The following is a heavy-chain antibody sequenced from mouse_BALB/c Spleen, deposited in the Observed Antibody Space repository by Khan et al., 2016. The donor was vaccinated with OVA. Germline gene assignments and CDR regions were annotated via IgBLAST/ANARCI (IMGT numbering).Heavy chain of an antibody. D-gene: IGHD2-3*01. CDR3: AGDGYWYVDV. CDR1: GYSFPNYG. J-gene: IGHJ1*01. CDR2: INTYTGEP. Sequence: QIQLVQSGPEVKKPGETVKISCKASGYSFPNYGMNWVRQAPGKGLKWMGWINTYTGEPTYADDFKGRFAFSLETSASTAYLQINNLNNEDTATYFCAGDGYWYVDVWGAGTTVTVSS. V-gene: IGHV9-3-1*01.